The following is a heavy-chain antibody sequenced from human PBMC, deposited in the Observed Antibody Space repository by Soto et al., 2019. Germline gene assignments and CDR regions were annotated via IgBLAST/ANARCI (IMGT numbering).Heavy chain of an antibody. CDR1: GFTFSQYG. D-gene: IGHD2-21*01. V-gene: IGHV3-48*01. CDR3: AREEGHIDY. Sequence: EVQLVESGGASVLPGGSLRLSCIASGFTFSQYGLNWVRQAPGKGLEWVAFIRSSSTTEYADSVRGRFTISRDNAKNSMYLQMNSLRGEDTAMYYCAREEGHIDYWGQGTLVTVSS. CDR2: IRSSSTT. J-gene: IGHJ4*02.